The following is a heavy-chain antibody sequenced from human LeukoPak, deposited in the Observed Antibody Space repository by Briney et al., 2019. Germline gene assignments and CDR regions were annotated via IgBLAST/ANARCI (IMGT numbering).Heavy chain of an antibody. V-gene: IGHV1-8*01. Sequence: ASVKVSCKASGYTFTSYDINWVRQATGQGLEWMGWMNPNSGNTGYAQKFQGRVTMTRNTSISTAYMELSSLRSEDTAVYYCARFVAGTGWFDPWGQGTLVTVSS. CDR1: GYTFTSYD. CDR2: MNPNSGNT. J-gene: IGHJ5*02. CDR3: ARFVAGTGWFDP. D-gene: IGHD6-19*01.